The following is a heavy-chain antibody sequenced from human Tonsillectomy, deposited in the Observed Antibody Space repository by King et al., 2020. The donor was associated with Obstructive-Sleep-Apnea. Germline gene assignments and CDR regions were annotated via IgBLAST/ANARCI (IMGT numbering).Heavy chain of an antibody. D-gene: IGHD6-19*01. CDR3: AKDHYSGAVALLDY. CDR1: GFPLEDFA. V-gene: IGHV3-9*01. CDR2: IVWNSGTI. J-gene: IGHJ4*02. Sequence: VQLVGSGGGLLRPAGSLELSFAASGFPLEDFAMHGSGQAPGRGRRWFWGIVWNSGTIGYADSGKGRFTISRDNAKNSLYLQMNSLRAEDTALYYCAKDHYSGAVALLDYWGQGTLVTVSS.